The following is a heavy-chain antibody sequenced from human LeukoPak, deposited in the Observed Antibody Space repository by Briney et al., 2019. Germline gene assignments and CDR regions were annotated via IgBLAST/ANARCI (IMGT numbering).Heavy chain of an antibody. CDR3: ATLTYGRFDP. J-gene: IGHJ5*02. V-gene: IGHV3-15*01. CDR2: IKSKTDGGTT. CDR1: GFSLSNAW. D-gene: IGHD3-10*01. Sequence: GGSLRLSCGASGFSLSNAWMSWVRQAPGKGLEWVGRIKSKTDGGTTESAAPVKGRFTISRDDSKNTLYLQVNSLKTEDTAVYYCATLTYGRFDPWGQGTLVTVSS.